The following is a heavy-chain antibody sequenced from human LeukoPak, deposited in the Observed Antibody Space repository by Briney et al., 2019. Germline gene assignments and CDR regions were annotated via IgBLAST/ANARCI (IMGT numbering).Heavy chain of an antibody. V-gene: IGHV1-69*04. J-gene: IGHJ4*02. D-gene: IGHD1-26*01. CDR1: GGTFSNDV. CDR3: ARDLQDSDYSLGY. Sequence: ASVKVSCKTSGGTFSNDVITWVRQAPGQGLEWMGRIVPIFGLTNYAQKFQDRVMITADTSATTVYMELSSLRSDDTAVYYCARDLQDSDYSLGYWGQGTLVSVSS. CDR2: IVPIFGLT.